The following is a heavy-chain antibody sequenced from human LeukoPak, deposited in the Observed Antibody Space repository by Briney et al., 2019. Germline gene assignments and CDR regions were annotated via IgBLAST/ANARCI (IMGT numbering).Heavy chain of an antibody. Sequence: ASVKVSCKASGYTFTSYAMNWVRQAPGQGLEWMGWINTNTGNPTYAQGFTGRFVFSLDTSVSTAYLQISSLKAEDTAVYYCAREDHIVLVGATAAQWFDPWGQGTLVTVSS. CDR3: AREDHIVLVGATAAQWFDP. D-gene: IGHD1-26*01. V-gene: IGHV7-4-1*02. J-gene: IGHJ5*02. CDR1: GYTFTSYA. CDR2: INTNTGNP.